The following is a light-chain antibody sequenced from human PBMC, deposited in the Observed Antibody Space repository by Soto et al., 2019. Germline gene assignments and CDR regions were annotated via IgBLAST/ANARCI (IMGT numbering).Light chain of an antibody. J-gene: IGLJ1*01. Sequence: QSALTQPASVSGSPGQSITISCTGTSSDIGGYKYVSWYQQHPGKAPKVMIYEVSNRPSGVSNRFSGSKSGNTASLTISGFQAEDEADYYCSSYTSSSTPYVFGTGTKVTV. CDR3: SSYTSSSTPYV. CDR2: EVS. CDR1: SSDIGGYKY. V-gene: IGLV2-14*01.